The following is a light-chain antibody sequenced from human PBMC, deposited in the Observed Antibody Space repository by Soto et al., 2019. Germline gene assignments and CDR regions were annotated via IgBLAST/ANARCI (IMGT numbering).Light chain of an antibody. CDR3: QQYNAYSPSLT. CDR1: KRISTW. CDR2: DAS. V-gene: IGKV1-5*01. Sequence: DIEMTQSPSTLSASVGDRVTITCRASKRISTWLAWYQQKPGRAPKLLIYDASNLESGVPLRFSGSGSGTEFTLTISSLQPDDSATYYCQQYNAYSPSLTFGGGTKVDIK. J-gene: IGKJ4*01.